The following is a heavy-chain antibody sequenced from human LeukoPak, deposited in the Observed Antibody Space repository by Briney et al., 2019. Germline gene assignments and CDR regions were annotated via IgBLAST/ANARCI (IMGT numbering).Heavy chain of an antibody. J-gene: IGHJ3*02. Sequence: GGSLRLSCAASGFTFSSYWMSWVRQAPGKGLEWVGRIKSKTDGGTTDYAAPVKGRFTISRDDSKNTLYLQMNSLKTEDTAVYYCTTDRLLWFGEFNDAFDIWGQGTMVTVSS. D-gene: IGHD3-10*01. CDR3: TTDRLLWFGEFNDAFDI. CDR1: GFTFSSYW. CDR2: IKSKTDGGTT. V-gene: IGHV3-15*01.